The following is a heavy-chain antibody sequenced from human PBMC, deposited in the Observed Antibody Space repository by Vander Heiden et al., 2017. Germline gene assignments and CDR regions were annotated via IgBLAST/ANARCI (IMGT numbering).Heavy chain of an antibody. J-gene: IGHJ3*02. CDR1: GFTFSTYA. V-gene: IGHV3-23*01. Sequence: EAQLLESGGGLVPPGGSLRLSCAASGFTFSTYAMSWVRQAPGKGLEWVSGISGSGGGTYYADSVKGRLTISRDNSKNTLYLQMNSLRAEDTAVYYCAKENDSSGYYSEGAFDIWGQGTMVTVSS. CDR2: ISGSGGGT. D-gene: IGHD3-22*01. CDR3: AKENDSSGYYSEGAFDI.